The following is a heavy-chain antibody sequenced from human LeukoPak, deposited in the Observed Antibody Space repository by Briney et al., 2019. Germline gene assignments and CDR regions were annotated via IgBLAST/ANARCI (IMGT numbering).Heavy chain of an antibody. V-gene: IGHV3-48*02. CDR3: ARDKQKSLFQFQIIPFDY. J-gene: IGHJ4*02. D-gene: IGHD3-10*01. Sequence: GRSLRLSCAASGFTFSSYSMNWVRQAPGKGLEWVSYISSSSSTIYYADSVKGRFTISRDNAKNSLYLQMNSLRDEDTAVYYCARDKQKSLFQFQIIPFDYWGQGTLVTVSS. CDR2: ISSSSSTI. CDR1: GFTFSSYS.